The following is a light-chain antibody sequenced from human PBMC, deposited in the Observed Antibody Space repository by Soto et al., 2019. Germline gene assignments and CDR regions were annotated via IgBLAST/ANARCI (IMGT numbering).Light chain of an antibody. CDR3: SSYAASNNFYFV. V-gene: IGLV2-8*01. CDR1: SSDVGGYNY. CDR2: EVT. Sequence: QPVLAQPPSASGSHGQSVTISCTGTSSDVGGYNYVSWYQQYPGRAPKLMIYEVTKRPSGVPDRFSGSKSGNTASLTVSGLQAEDEADYYCSSYAASNNFYFVFGGGTKVTVL. J-gene: IGLJ3*02.